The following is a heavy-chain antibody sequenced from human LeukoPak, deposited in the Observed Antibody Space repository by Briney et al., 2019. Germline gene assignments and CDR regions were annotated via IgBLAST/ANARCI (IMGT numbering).Heavy chain of an antibody. CDR2: MNPNSGNT. J-gene: IGHJ4*02. CDR3: ARESGVTHYFDY. D-gene: IGHD3-10*01. Sequence: ASVKVSCKASGYTFTSYDINWVRQATGQGLEWMGWMNPNSGNTGYAQKFQGRVTMTRNTSISTAYMELSSLRSEDTAVYYCARESGVTHYFDYWGQGTLVTVSS. V-gene: IGHV1-8*01. CDR1: GYTFTSYD.